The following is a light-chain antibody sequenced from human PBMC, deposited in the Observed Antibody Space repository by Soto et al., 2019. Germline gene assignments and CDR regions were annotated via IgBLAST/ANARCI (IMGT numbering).Light chain of an antibody. V-gene: IGLV2-14*01. CDR1: SSDVGLYDY. J-gene: IGLJ2*01. Sequence: QSALTQPASVSGSPGQSLTISCTVTSSDVGLYDYVSWYQQHTGKAPRLIIYAISDRPSGVSDRFSGSKSGNTASLTISGLQAEDEADYYCSSYATSTAFLFGGGTKVTVL. CDR2: AIS. CDR3: SSYATSTAFL.